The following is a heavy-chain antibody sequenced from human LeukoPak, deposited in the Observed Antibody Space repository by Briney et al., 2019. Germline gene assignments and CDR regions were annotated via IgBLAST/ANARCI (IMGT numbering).Heavy chain of an antibody. Sequence: GESLKISRKGSGYSFTSYWIGWVRQMPGKGLEWMGIIYPGDSDTRYSPSFQGQVTISADKSISTAYLQWSSLKASDTAMYYCARLPLYGSGSYLVDYWGQGTLVTVSS. CDR1: GYSFTSYW. V-gene: IGHV5-51*01. D-gene: IGHD3-10*01. J-gene: IGHJ4*02. CDR3: ARLPLYGSGSYLVDY. CDR2: IYPGDSDT.